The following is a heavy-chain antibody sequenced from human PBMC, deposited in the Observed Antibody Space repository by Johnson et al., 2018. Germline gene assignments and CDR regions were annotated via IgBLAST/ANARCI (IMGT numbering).Heavy chain of an antibody. D-gene: IGHD2-2*01. CDR1: GFTFSSYS. J-gene: IGHJ6*02. Sequence: EVQLVETGGAVVQPGGSLRLSCAASGFTFSSYSMSWVRQAQGKGLEWISDISGSRSRIYYADSVRGRFTISRDNAKNLLYLQMNSLRAEDTAVYYCARDRSSTSYYYYGMDVWGQGTTVTVSS. V-gene: IGHV3-48*01. CDR3: ARDRSSTSYYYYGMDV. CDR2: ISGSRSRI.